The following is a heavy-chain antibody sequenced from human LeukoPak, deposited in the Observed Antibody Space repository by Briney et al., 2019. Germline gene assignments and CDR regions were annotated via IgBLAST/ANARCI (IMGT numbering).Heavy chain of an antibody. J-gene: IGHJ4*02. CDR3: TSWAPSGSFDY. CDR1: GFTFSSSD. V-gene: IGHV3-73*01. CDR2: IRSKANSYAT. Sequence: AESLRLTCAVSGFTFSSSDIHWCRQPSAERLQWVGRIRSKANSYATAYAASVKGRFTIFRDDSKNTAYLQMNSLKTEDTAVYYCTSWAPSGSFDYWGQGALVTVSS. D-gene: IGHD3-10*01.